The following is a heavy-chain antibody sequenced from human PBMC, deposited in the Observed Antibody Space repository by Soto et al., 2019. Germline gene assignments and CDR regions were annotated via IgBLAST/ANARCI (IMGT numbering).Heavy chain of an antibody. D-gene: IGHD6-6*01. J-gene: IGHJ6*02. V-gene: IGHV4-30-2*01. CDR1: GDSISRGGYS. CDR2: IYDSGST. CDR3: ARGSSSYYDYGMDV. Sequence: QLQLQESGSGLVRPSQTLSLTSAVSGDSISRGGYSWTWIRQPPGKALEWIGNIYDSGSTSYNPSLKSRVTISVDTSKNQFSLRLTSVTAADTAVYFCARGSSSYYDYGMDVWGQGTTVTVSS.